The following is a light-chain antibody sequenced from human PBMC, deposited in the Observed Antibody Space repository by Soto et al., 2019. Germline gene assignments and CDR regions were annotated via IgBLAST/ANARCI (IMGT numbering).Light chain of an antibody. V-gene: IGKV3-20*01. Sequence: EIVLTQSPGTLSLSPGEKAILSCRASQSVSRNALAWYQQRPGQSPRLLIYGASSRATGTPDTFSCSGSGTDFTLTISRLEPEDYALYYCQQFGSSPITFGQGTRLEIK. J-gene: IGKJ5*01. CDR1: QSVSRNA. CDR2: GAS. CDR3: QQFGSSPIT.